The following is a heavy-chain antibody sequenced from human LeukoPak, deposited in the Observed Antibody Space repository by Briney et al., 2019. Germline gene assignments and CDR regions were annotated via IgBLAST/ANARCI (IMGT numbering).Heavy chain of an antibody. CDR3: ARHPPPAAAGTFGP. Sequence: SETLSLTCTGSGGSTSSDYWSWIRQPPGKGLGWIGYVYYSGSTNYNPSLKSRVTISVDTSKNQFSLKLSSVTAADTAVYFCARHPPPAAAGTFGPWGQGTLVTVSS. D-gene: IGHD6-13*01. CDR2: VYYSGST. V-gene: IGHV4-59*08. CDR1: GGSTSSDY. J-gene: IGHJ5*02.